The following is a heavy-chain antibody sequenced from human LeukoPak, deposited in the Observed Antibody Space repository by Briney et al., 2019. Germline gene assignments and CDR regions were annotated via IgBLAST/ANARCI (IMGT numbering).Heavy chain of an antibody. CDR3: AKNRVLYYMDV. V-gene: IGHV3-9*01. CDR2: ISWNSGTI. CDR1: GFTFDNYA. Sequence: GGSLRLSCAASGFTFDNYAMHWVRQAPGKGLEWVSGISWNSGTIDYADSVKGRFTISRDNAKNSLYLQMNSLRAEDTALYYCAKNRVLYYMDVWGKGTTVTVSS. J-gene: IGHJ6*03.